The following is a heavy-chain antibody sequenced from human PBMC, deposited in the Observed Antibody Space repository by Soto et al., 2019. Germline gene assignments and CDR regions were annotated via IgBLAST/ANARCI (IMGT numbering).Heavy chain of an antibody. D-gene: IGHD6-19*01. Sequence: SETLSLTCTVLGDSYSISTYSWSWIRQPPGKALEWVGFIYQSGVTSYNPSLKSRVTISLDRSNNQCSLKLTSVTAADTAVYYCAGMPYTSGLRFDPWGPGTLVTVSS. J-gene: IGHJ5*02. CDR1: GDSYSISTYS. CDR2: IYQSGVT. V-gene: IGHV4-30-2*01. CDR3: AGMPYTSGLRFDP.